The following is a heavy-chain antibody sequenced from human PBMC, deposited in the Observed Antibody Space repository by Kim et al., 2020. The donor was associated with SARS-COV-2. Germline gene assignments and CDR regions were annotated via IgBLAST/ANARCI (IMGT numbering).Heavy chain of an antibody. Sequence: ASVKVSCKASGYTFTSYYVHWVRQAPGQGLEWMGIINPSGGSTTYAQKFQGRVSMTRDTSTSTVQMEMSSLTSEDTAVYYCARGIGYYDYSDSDAFDFWGHGTKVTVSS. V-gene: IGHV1-46*01. CDR2: INPSGGST. J-gene: IGHJ3*01. D-gene: IGHD3-22*01. CDR3: ARGIGYYDYSDSDAFDF. CDR1: GYTFTSYY.